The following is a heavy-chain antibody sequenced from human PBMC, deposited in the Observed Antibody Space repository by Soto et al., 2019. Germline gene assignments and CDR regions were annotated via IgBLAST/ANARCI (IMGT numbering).Heavy chain of an antibody. Sequence: SSETLSLTCTVSGGSISSGGYYWSWIRQHPGKGLEWIGYIYYSGSTNYNPSLKSRVTISVDTSKNQFSLKLSSVTAADTAVYYCARLYTPSYCSSTSCYRHYYYYYGMDVWGQGTTVTVSS. CDR3: ARLYTPSYCSSTSCYRHYYYYYGMDV. CDR1: GGSISSGGYY. J-gene: IGHJ6*02. D-gene: IGHD2-2*01. CDR2: IYYSGST. V-gene: IGHV4-31*03.